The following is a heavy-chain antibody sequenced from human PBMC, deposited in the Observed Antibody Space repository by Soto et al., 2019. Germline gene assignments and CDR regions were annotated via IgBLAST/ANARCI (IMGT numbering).Heavy chain of an antibody. CDR2: ISYDGSNK. CDR1: GFTFSSYG. CDR3: AKGYSSGWYLGDWFDP. Sequence: GGSLRLSCAASGFTFSSYGMHWVRQAPGKGLEWVAVISYDGSNKYYADSVKGRFTISRDNSKNTLYLQMNSLRAEDTAVYYCAKGYSSGWYLGDWFDPWGQGTLVTVSS. D-gene: IGHD6-19*01. V-gene: IGHV3-30*18. J-gene: IGHJ5*02.